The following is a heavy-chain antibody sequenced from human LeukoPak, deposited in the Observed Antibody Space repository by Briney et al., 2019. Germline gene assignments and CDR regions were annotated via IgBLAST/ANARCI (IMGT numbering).Heavy chain of an antibody. CDR2: IKQDGSEK. Sequence: PGGSLRLSCAAPGFMFNSYWMMWVRQAPGKGLEWVANIKQDGSEKYYVDSVKGRFTISRDNAKNSLYLQMNSLRAEDTAVYYCARDTTVTDHVYYGMDVWGQGTTVTVSS. J-gene: IGHJ6*02. CDR1: GFMFNSYW. D-gene: IGHD4-17*01. V-gene: IGHV3-7*01. CDR3: ARDTTVTDHVYYGMDV.